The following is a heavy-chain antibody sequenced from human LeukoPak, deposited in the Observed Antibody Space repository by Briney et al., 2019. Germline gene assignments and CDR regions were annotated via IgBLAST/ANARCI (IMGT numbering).Heavy chain of an antibody. CDR3: ARTVSMVRGVISWFDP. CDR2: IYYSGST. CDR1: SRSISSSSYY. J-gene: IGHJ5*02. Sequence: SETLPLTCTLSSRSISSSSYYWGWIRQPPGKGLEWIGSIYYSGSTYYNPSLKSRVTISVDTSKNQFSLKLSSVTAADTAVYYCARTVSMVRGVISWFDPWGQGTLVTVSS. D-gene: IGHD3-10*01. V-gene: IGHV4-39*01.